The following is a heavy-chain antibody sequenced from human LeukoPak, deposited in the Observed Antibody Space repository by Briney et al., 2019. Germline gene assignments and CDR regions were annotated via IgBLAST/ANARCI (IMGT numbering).Heavy chain of an antibody. CDR3: ARSGGDYAFDI. V-gene: IGHV3-30*04. CDR1: GFTFSSYA. D-gene: IGHD2-21*02. CDR2: ISYDGSNK. J-gene: IGHJ3*02. Sequence: GRSLRLCCAASGFTFSSYAMHWVRQAPGKGLEWVAVISYDGSNKYYADSVKGRFTISRDNSKNTLYLQMNSLRAEDTAVYYCARSGGDYAFDIWGQGTMVTVSS.